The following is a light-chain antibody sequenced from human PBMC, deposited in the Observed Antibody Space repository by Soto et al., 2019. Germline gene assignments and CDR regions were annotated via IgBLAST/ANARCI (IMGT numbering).Light chain of an antibody. Sequence: QSVLTQPATMSGSPGQSITISCTGTSSDIGSHNYVSWYQQHPGKAPKVMIYEVSNRPSGVSNRFSGSKSGNTASLTISGLQAEDEADYYCSSYTVTSVTLYVFGTGTKVTVL. CDR2: EVS. V-gene: IGLV2-14*01. CDR1: SSDIGSHNY. J-gene: IGLJ1*01. CDR3: SSYTVTSVTLYV.